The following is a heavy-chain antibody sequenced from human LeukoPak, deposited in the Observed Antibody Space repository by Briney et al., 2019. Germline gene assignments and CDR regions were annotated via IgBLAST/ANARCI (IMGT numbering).Heavy chain of an antibody. CDR1: GFTFSSYE. CDR2: ISSSGSTI. J-gene: IGHJ3*02. V-gene: IGHV3-48*03. CDR3: ARDTLVYADSPDAFDI. Sequence: PGGSLRLSCAASGFTFSSYEMNWVRQAPGKGLEWVSSISSSGSTIYYADSVKGRFTISRDNAKNSLYLQMNSLRDEDTAVYYCARDTLVYADSPDAFDIWGQGTMVTVSS. D-gene: IGHD4-17*01.